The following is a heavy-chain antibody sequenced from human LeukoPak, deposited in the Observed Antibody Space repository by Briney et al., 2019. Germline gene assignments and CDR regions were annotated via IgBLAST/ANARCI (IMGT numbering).Heavy chain of an antibody. CDR3: ARYPQLGSAFDI. J-gene: IGHJ3*02. V-gene: IGHV4-59*01. D-gene: IGHD1-1*01. CDR2: IYYSGST. CDR1: GGSISSYY. Sequence: PSETLSLTCTVSGGSISSYYWSWIRQPPGKGLEWIGYIYYSGSTNYNPSLKSRVTISVDTSKNQFSLKLSSVTAADTAVYYCARYPQLGSAFDIWGQGTMVTVSS.